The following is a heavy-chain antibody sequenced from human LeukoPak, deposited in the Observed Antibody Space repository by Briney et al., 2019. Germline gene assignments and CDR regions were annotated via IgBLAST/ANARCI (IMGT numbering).Heavy chain of an antibody. J-gene: IGHJ3*02. Sequence: SETLSLTCAVYGGSFSGYSWSWIRQPPGKGLEWVGEINHSGRTSYNPSLKSRVTISLDTSKNQFSLKLSSVTAADTAVYYCARNPRYCSSTSCYTDAFDIWGQGTMVTVSS. CDR3: ARNPRYCSSTSCYTDAFDI. CDR2: INHSGRT. CDR1: GGSFSGYS. D-gene: IGHD2-2*02. V-gene: IGHV4-34*01.